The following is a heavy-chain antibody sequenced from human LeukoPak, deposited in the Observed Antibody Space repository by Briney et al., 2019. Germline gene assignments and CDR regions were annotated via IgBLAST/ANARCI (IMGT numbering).Heavy chain of an antibody. Sequence: SVKVSCKASGGTFSSYAISWVRQAPGQGLEWMGRIIPILGIANYAQKFQGRVTITADKSTSTAYMELSSLRSEDTAVYYCASPVTYDSSGYYSCWGQGTLVTVSS. CDR3: ASPVTYDSSGYYSC. J-gene: IGHJ4*02. D-gene: IGHD3-22*01. CDR2: IIPILGIA. V-gene: IGHV1-69*04. CDR1: GGTFSSYA.